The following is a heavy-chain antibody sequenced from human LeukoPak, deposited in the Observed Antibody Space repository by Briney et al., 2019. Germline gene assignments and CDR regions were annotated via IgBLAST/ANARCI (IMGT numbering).Heavy chain of an antibody. CDR1: GFSISTFA. V-gene: IGHV3-23*01. D-gene: IGHD4-17*01. CDR3: TKDPNGDYVGAFDS. CDR2: IAAGHYPT. J-gene: IGHJ5*01. Sequence: QTGGSLRLSCAASGFSISTFAMTWVRQAPGKGLEWVSSIAAGHYPTYTTDSVKGRFTISRDNSKNTLYLQMSNLRADDTALYYCTKDPNGDYVGAFDSWGQGTLVTVSS.